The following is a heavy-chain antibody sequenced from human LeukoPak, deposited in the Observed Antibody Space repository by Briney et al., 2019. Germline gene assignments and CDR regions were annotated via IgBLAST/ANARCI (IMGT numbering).Heavy chain of an antibody. D-gene: IGHD6-13*01. CDR3: ARDRGAAAGTRYFDY. Sequence: SETLSLTCTVSGGSISSGSYYWSWIRQPAGKGLEWIGRIYTSGSTNYNPSLKSRVTISVDTSKNQFSLKLSSVTAADTAVYYCARDRGAAAGTRYFDYWGQGTLVTVSS. CDR2: IYTSGST. J-gene: IGHJ4*02. V-gene: IGHV4-61*02. CDR1: GGSISSGSYY.